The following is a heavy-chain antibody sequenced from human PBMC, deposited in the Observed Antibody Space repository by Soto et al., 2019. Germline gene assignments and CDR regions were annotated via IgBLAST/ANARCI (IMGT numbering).Heavy chain of an antibody. Sequence: EVQLVESGGGLVQPGRSLRLSCAASGFTFDDYAMHWVRQAPGKGLEWVSGISWNSGSIGYADSVKGRFTISRDNAKNSLYLQMNSLRAEDTALYYCAKATSSWYGQYFDYWGQGTLVTVSS. CDR3: AKATSSWYGQYFDY. J-gene: IGHJ4*02. CDR2: ISWNSGSI. V-gene: IGHV3-9*01. CDR1: GFTFDDYA. D-gene: IGHD6-13*01.